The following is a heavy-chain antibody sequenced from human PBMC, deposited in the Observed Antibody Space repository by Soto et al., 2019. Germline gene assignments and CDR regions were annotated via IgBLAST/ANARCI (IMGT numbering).Heavy chain of an antibody. CDR3: AKSGGNGWFADDFDV. D-gene: IGHD6-19*01. J-gene: IGHJ3*01. Sequence: PGGSLRLSCAGSGFIVSSYYMSWVRQAPGKGLEWISVIYSGGSTYYADSVKGRFTISRDNSENTLYLQLNSLRAEDTAVYYCAKSGGNGWFADDFDVWGQGTMVTVSS. CDR1: GFIVSSYY. V-gene: IGHV3-53*01. CDR2: IYSGGST.